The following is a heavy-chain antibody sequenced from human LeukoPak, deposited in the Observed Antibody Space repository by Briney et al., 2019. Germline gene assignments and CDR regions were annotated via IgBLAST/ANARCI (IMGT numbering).Heavy chain of an antibody. J-gene: IGHJ4*02. Sequence: PSETLSLTCAVYGGSFSGYYWSWIRQPPGKGLEWIGEINRSGSTNYNPSLKSRVTISVDTSKNQFSLKLSSVTAADTAVYYCASRDTATGLDWGQGTLVTVSS. CDR1: GGSFSGYY. V-gene: IGHV4-34*01. D-gene: IGHD5-18*01. CDR2: INRSGST. CDR3: ASRDTATGLD.